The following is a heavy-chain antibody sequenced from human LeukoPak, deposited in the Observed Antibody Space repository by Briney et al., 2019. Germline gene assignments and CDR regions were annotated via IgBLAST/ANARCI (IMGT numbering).Heavy chain of an antibody. D-gene: IGHD2-21*02. CDR1: GYTFTSYG. Sequence: GASVKVSCKASGYTFTSYGISWVRQAPGQGLEWMGWISAYNGNTNYAQKLQGRVTMTTDTSTSTAYMELRSLRSDDTAVYYCARELVTANPPGYNWFDPWGQGTLVTVSS. V-gene: IGHV1-18*01. J-gene: IGHJ5*02. CDR3: ARELVTANPPGYNWFDP. CDR2: ISAYNGNT.